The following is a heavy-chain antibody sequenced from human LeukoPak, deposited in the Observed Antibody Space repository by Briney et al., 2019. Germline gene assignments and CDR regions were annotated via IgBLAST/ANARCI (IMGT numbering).Heavy chain of an antibody. CDR2: INPNSGGA. CDR3: LRARSGMDV. Sequence: ASVKVSCKASGYLFIGQFLHWVQQAPGQGLEWMGWINPNSGGAKFAHQFQGRVTGSRDTSISTVYMELSSLTSDDTAVYYCLRARSGMDVWGQGTAVTVSS. CDR1: GYLFIGQF. J-gene: IGHJ6*02. V-gene: IGHV1-2*02.